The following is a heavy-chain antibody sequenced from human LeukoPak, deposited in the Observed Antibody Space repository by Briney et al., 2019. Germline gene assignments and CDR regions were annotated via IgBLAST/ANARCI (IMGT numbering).Heavy chain of an antibody. CDR3: AITSSVAGTIDY. V-gene: IGHV4-39*01. CDR2: IYYSGST. Sequence: SETLSLTCTVSGGSISSSSYYWGWIRQPPGKGLEWIGSIYYSGSTYYNPSLKSRVTISVDTSKNQFSLKLSSVTAADTAVYYCAITSSVAGTIDYWGQGTLVTVSS. D-gene: IGHD6-19*01. J-gene: IGHJ4*02. CDR1: GGSISSSSYY.